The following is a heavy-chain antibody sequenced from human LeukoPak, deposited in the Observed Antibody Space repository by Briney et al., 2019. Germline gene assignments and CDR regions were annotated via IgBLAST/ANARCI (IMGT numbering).Heavy chain of an antibody. Sequence: GGFLRLSCAASGFTFSDYYMSWIRQAPGKGLEWVSYISSSGSTIYYADSVKGRFTISRDNAKNSLYLQMNSLRAEDTAVYYCAGYGPSRPRYFDYWGQGTLVTVSS. D-gene: IGHD2-15*01. CDR1: GFTFSDYY. V-gene: IGHV3-11*01. J-gene: IGHJ4*02. CDR2: ISSSGSTI. CDR3: AGYGPSRPRYFDY.